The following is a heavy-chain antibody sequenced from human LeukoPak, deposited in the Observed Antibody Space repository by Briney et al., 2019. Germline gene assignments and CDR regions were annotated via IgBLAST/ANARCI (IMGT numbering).Heavy chain of an antibody. CDR2: MHPRSGET. CDR1: GYSLNAFY. V-gene: IGHV1-2*02. J-gene: IGHJ1*01. CDR3: ARDGEHGTGSYYRGSCYD. Sequence: ASVWVTRKASGYSLNAFYVHWVRQAPGQGLEWMGWMHPRSGETNYAYKFRGRVTMTRDTSVSTAYMDLGSLESDDTAVYYCARDGEHGTGSYYRGSCYDWREGILVTVSS. D-gene: IGHD3-10*01.